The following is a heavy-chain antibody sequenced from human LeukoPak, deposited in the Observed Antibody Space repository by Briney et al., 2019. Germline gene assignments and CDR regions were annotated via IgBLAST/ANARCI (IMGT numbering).Heavy chain of an antibody. J-gene: IGHJ3*02. D-gene: IGHD3-16*01. CDR2: ISYDGSNK. Sequence: PGGSLRLSCAASGFTFSSYGMHWVRQAPGKGLEWVAVISYDGSNKYYADSVKGRFTISRDNSKNTLYLQMNSLRAEDTAVYYCARALRLHAFDIWGQGTMVTVSS. CDR3: ARALRLHAFDI. V-gene: IGHV3-30*03. CDR1: GFTFSSYG.